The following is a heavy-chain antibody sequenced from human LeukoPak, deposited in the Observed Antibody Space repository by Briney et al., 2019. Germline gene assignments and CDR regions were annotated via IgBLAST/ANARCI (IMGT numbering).Heavy chain of an antibody. D-gene: IGHD3-10*01. J-gene: IGHJ4*02. CDR2: INHSGST. Sequence: SETLSLTCAVFGGSFSGYYWSWIRQPPGKGLEWIGEINHSGSTNYNPSLKSRVTISVDTSKNQFSLKLSSVTAADTAVYYCARGRLKDYYGSGSYYTPWGQGTLVTVSS. V-gene: IGHV4-34*01. CDR1: GGSFSGYY. CDR3: ARGRLKDYYGSGSYYTP.